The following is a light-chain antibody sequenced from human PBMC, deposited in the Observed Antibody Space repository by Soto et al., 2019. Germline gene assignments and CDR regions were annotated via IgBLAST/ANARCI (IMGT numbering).Light chain of an antibody. CDR1: QTISSY. V-gene: IGKV3-11*01. CDR3: QHRSD. J-gene: IGKJ2*01. CDR2: DAS. Sequence: EIVLTQSPATLSLSPGERATLSCRASQTISSYLAWYQQKPGQSPRLLIYDASNRATGIPARFRGSGSGTDFTLTISRLEPEDFAVYYCQHRSDFGQGTKLEIK.